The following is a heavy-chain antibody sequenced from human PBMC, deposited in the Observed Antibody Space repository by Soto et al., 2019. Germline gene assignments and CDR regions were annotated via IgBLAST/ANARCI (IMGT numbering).Heavy chain of an antibody. CDR2: IMPVFATP. Sequence: QVQLVQSGAEVKKPGSSVKVSCKASGGTFSTSAISWVRQAPGQGLEWVGGIMPVFATPDYAQKFQGRVTISADESTTTAYLELTSLRTDETAVYFCARDKDRQQLGGNYYYILDVWGQGTAIIVSS. J-gene: IGHJ6*02. V-gene: IGHV1-69*12. CDR1: GGTFSTSA. CDR3: ARDKDRQQLGGNYYYILDV. D-gene: IGHD3-3*02.